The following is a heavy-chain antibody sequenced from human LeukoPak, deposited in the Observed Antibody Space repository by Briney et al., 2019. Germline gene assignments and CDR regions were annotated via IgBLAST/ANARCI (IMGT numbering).Heavy chain of an antibody. CDR2: IKSKTDGATT. J-gene: IGHJ4*02. CDR1: GLTFSNAW. D-gene: IGHD6-13*01. Sequence: GGSLRLSCAGSGLTFSNAWMTWVRQAPGKGLEWVGHIKSKTDGATTEYTTPVKGRFTISRDDSKNTLYLQMNSLKTEDTALYYCTTKHGFQEGIDYGGQGTLVTVSS. CDR3: TTKHGFQEGIDY. V-gene: IGHV3-15*01.